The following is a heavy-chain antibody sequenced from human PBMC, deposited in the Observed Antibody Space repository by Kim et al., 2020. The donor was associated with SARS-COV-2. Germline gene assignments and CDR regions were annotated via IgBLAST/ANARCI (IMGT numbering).Heavy chain of an antibody. J-gene: IGHJ6*02. CDR2: IYPGDSDT. CDR1: GYSFTSYW. CDR3: ARLGTYDSSGYYYYYGMDV. V-gene: IGHV5-51*01. D-gene: IGHD3-22*01. Sequence: GESLKISCKGSGYSFTSYWIGWVRQMPGKGLEWMGIIYPGDSDTRYSPSFQGQVTISADKSISTAYLQWSSLKASDTAMYYCARLGTYDSSGYYYYYGMDVWGQGTTVTVSS.